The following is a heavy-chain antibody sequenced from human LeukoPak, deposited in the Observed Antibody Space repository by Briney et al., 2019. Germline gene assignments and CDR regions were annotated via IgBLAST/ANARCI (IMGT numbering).Heavy chain of an antibody. Sequence: PSETLSLTCTVSGGSISGYYWSWIRQRPGKGLEWIGYIYYTGSTNYNPSLKSRVIISVDTSKNQFSLKVSSVTAADTAVYYCVRSKSGTYGWFDPWGQGTLVTVSS. J-gene: IGHJ5*02. V-gene: IGHV4-59*01. CDR2: IYYTGST. CDR3: VRSKSGTYGWFDP. D-gene: IGHD4-17*01. CDR1: GGSISGYY.